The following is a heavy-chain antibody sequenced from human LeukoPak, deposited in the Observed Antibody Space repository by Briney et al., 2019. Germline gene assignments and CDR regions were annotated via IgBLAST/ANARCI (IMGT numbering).Heavy chain of an antibody. D-gene: IGHD3-22*01. CDR1: GVSITNSGYY. CDR3: ASSFFYDSRGSWNWFDP. V-gene: IGHV4-31*03. Sequence: SETLSLTCTVSGVSITNSGYYWSWIRQHPGKGLEWIGYIHYSGSTYYNPSLKSRVTISVDTSDNQFSLELSSVTAADTAVYYCASSFFYDSRGSWNWFDPWGQGTLVTVSS. J-gene: IGHJ5*02. CDR2: IHYSGST.